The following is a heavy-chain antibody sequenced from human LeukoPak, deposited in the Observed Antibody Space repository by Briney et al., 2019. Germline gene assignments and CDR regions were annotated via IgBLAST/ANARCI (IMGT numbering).Heavy chain of an antibody. CDR1: GDTFTSKG. J-gene: IGHJ3*02. CDR3: ARLSIFGVITHEAFDM. D-gene: IGHD3-3*01. CDR2: IGAYSGNT. V-gene: IGHV1-18*01. Sequence: ASVKVSCKASGDTFTSKGFTGVRQAPGQGLEWMGWIGAYSGNTNYAQKFQGRVTMTTDTSTTTVYIELRSLRSDDTAVYYCARLSIFGVITHEAFDMWGQGTMVTVSS.